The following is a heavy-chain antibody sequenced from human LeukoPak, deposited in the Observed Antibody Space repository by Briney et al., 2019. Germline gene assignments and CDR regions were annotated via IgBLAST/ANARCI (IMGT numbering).Heavy chain of an antibody. V-gene: IGHV4-39*01. CDR3: ARHVDRLVVVQEGYYFDY. CDR2: IYYSGSP. CDR1: GGSISSSSYY. Sequence: SETLSLTCTVSGGSISSSSYYWGWIRQPPGKGLEWIGSIYYSGSPYYNPSPKSRVTISVDTSKNQFSLKLSSVTAADTAVYDCARHVDRLVVVQEGYYFDYWGQGTLVTVSS. J-gene: IGHJ4*02. D-gene: IGHD2-15*01.